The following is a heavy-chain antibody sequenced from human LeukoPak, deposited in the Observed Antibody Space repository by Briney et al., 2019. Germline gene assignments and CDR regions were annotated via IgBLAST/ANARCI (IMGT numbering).Heavy chain of an antibody. D-gene: IGHD3-22*01. V-gene: IGHV1-69*04. J-gene: IGHJ4*02. CDR3: ARDDSSGYYVFDY. Sequence: EASVKVSCKASGGTFSSYAISWVRQAPGQGLEWMGRIIPILGIANYAQKFQGRVTITADKSTSTAYMELSSLRSEDTAVYYCARDDSSGYYVFDYWGQGTLVTVSS. CDR2: IIPILGIA. CDR1: GGTFSSYA.